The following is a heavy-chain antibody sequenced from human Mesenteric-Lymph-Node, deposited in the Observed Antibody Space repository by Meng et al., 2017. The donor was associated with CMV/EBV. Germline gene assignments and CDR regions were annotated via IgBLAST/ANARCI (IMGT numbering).Heavy chain of an antibody. CDR1: GFSFSSHG. CDR3: ARDDHYYDSSGYPYYFDY. CDR2: ISYDGGEK. D-gene: IGHD3-22*01. Sequence: GGSLRLSCAASGFSFSSHGMHWVRQAPGKGLEWVAFISYDGGEKYYVDSVKARSTISRDNFKNTLSMQMNSLRAEDTAVYYCARDDHYYDSSGYPYYFDYWGQGTLVTVSS. V-gene: IGHV3-30*02. J-gene: IGHJ4*02.